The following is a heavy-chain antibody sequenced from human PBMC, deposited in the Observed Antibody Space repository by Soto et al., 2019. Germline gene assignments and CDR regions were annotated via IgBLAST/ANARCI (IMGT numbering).Heavy chain of an antibody. CDR3: ARVGIAVAGIDY. V-gene: IGHV3-21*01. J-gene: IGHJ4*02. CDR2: ISSSSSYI. Sequence: GGSLRLSCAASGFAFSSYSMNWFRQAPGKGLEWVSSISSSSSYIYYADSVKGRFTISRDNAKNSLYLQVNSLRAEDTAVYYCARVGIAVAGIDYWGQGTLVTVSS. D-gene: IGHD6-19*01. CDR1: GFAFSSYS.